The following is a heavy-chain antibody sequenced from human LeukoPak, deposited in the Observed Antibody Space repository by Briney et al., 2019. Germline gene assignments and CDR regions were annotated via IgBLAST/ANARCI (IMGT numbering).Heavy chain of an antibody. CDR3: ARDTAVAYYGMDV. CDR2: ISAYNGHT. Sequence: ASVKVSCKASGYXFTSYGMSWVRQAPGQGLEWMGWISAYNGHTNYAQKFQDRVTMTTDASTTTAYMELRSLRSDDTAVYYCARDTAVAYYGMDVWGQGTTVTVSS. V-gene: IGHV1-18*01. J-gene: IGHJ6*02. D-gene: IGHD2-21*01. CDR1: GYXFTSYG.